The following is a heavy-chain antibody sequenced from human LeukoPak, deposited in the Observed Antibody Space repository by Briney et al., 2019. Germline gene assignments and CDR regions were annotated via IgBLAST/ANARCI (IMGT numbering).Heavy chain of an antibody. CDR2: IYYTGRT. CDR1: GSTFSSYA. CDR3: ASHLLSGGNSPGGLGYFDY. J-gene: IGHJ4*02. Sequence: GSLRLSCAASGSTFSSYAMSWVRQAPGKGLEWIGSIYYTGRTHYNPSLKSRLTISVDTSKNQFSLNLSSVTAADTAVYYCASHLLSGGNSPGGLGYFDYWGQGTLVTVSS. V-gene: IGHV4-38-2*01. D-gene: IGHD4-23*01.